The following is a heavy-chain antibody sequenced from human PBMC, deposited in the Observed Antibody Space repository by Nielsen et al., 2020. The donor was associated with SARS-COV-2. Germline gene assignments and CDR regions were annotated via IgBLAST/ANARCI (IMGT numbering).Heavy chain of an antibody. Sequence: GGSLRLSCAASGFTFDDYAMHWVRQAPGKGLEWVSGISWNSGSIGYADSVKGRFTISRDNAKNSLYLQMNSLRAEDTALYYCAKVILGGDSYYYGMDVWGQGTTVTVSS. CDR2: ISWNSGSI. CDR1: GFTFDDYA. D-gene: IGHD1-26*01. CDR3: AKVILGGDSYYYGMDV. V-gene: IGHV3-9*01. J-gene: IGHJ6*02.